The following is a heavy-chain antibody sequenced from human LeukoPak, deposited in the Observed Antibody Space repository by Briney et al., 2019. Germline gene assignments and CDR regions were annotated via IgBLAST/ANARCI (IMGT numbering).Heavy chain of an antibody. J-gene: IGHJ4*02. CDR2: INPRGGST. D-gene: IGHD1-26*01. CDR3: ARSSGTYYDY. CDR1: GYSFTSDY. Sequence: GASVKVSCKASGYSFTSDYIHWVRQAPGQGLEWMGIINPRGGSTSYAQRFQGRVSMTRDTSTSTVYMDLSSLISDDTAAYYCARSSGTYYDYWGQGTLVTVSS. V-gene: IGHV1-46*01.